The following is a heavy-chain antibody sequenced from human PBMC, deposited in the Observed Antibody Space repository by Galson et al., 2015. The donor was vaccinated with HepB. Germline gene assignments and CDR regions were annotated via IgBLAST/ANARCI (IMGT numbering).Heavy chain of an antibody. D-gene: IGHD4-17*01. CDR1: GGSISSYY. J-gene: IGHJ4*02. CDR2: IYTGGST. CDR3: ASTRHDYGDYGAWNYFDY. Sequence: ETLSLTCTVSGGSISSYYWSWIRQPAGKGLEWIGRIYTGGSTNYNPSLKSRVTMSVDTSKNQFSLKLSSVTAADTAVYYCASTRHDYGDYGAWNYFDYWGQGTLVTVSS. V-gene: IGHV4-4*07.